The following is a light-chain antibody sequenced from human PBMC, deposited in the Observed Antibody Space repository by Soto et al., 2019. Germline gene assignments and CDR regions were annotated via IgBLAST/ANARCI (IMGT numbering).Light chain of an antibody. CDR2: GNS. CDR1: SSNIGSNT. V-gene: IGLV1-44*01. J-gene: IGLJ2*01. CDR3: QSYDSSLSVV. Sequence: QSVLTQPPSASGTPGQRVTISCSGSSSNIGSNTVNWYQQLPGTAPKLLIYGNSNRPSGVPDRFSGSKSGTSASLAITGLQAEDEDDYYCQSYDSSLSVVFGGGNKVTVL.